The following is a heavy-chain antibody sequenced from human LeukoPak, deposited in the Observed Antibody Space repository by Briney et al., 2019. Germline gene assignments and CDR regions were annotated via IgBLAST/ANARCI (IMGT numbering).Heavy chain of an antibody. V-gene: IGHV1-18*01. J-gene: IGHJ4*02. Sequence: ASVKVSCKASGYTLTSYGISWVRQAPGQGLEWMGWISPDNGNTDFAGKFEGRVTMTTDTSTSTAYMKMRRLRYDETAVYYCARDFFNGYYYDTSGYYDRYFDYWGQGTLVTVSS. CDR3: ARDFFNGYYYDTSGYYDRYFDY. CDR1: GYTLTSYG. CDR2: ISPDNGNT. D-gene: IGHD3-22*01.